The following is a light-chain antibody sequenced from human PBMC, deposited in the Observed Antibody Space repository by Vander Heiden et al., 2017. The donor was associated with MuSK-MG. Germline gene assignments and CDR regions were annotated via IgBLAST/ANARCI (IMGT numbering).Light chain of an antibody. V-gene: IGLV2-14*03. Sequence: QSALTQPAPVPGSPGRAITISCTGTRSDVGGYNYGSWYQQHPGKAPKLMIYDVSNRPLGVSNRFSGSKSGNTASLTISGLQAEDEADYYCTSYTSSSTLVLFGGGTKLTVL. CDR1: RSDVGGYNY. CDR2: DVS. CDR3: TSYTSSSTLVL. J-gene: IGLJ2*01.